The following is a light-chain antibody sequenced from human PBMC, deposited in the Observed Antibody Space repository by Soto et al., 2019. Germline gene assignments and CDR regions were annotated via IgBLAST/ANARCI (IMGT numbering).Light chain of an antibody. CDR1: GSDVGGYNY. V-gene: IGLV2-11*01. Sequence: QSVLTQPRSVSGSPGQSVTISCPGTGSDVGGYNYISWYQQHPGKAPKLMIYDVSKRPSGVPDRFSGSKSGNTASLTISGLQAEDEADYYCCSYAGSYTYVFGTGTKVTVL. CDR2: DVS. J-gene: IGLJ1*01. CDR3: CSYAGSYTYV.